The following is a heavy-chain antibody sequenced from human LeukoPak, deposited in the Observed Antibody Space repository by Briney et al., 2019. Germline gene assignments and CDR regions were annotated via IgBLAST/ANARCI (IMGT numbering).Heavy chain of an antibody. CDR2: INWNGGSK. CDR1: GFIFDDYG. CDR3: ARRIVGATNWFDP. Sequence: PGGSLRLSCAASGFIFDDYGMSWGRQAPGKGLEWVSGINWNGGSKGYADSVKGRFTISRDNDKNSLYLQMSSLRAEDTALYYCARRIVGATNWFDPWGQGTLVSVSS. V-gene: IGHV3-20*04. J-gene: IGHJ5*02. D-gene: IGHD1-26*01.